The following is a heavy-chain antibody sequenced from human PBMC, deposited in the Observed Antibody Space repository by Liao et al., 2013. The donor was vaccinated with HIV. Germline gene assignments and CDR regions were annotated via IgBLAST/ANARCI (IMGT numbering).Heavy chain of an antibody. J-gene: IGHJ6*03. CDR2: ISYSGST. CDR3: AKVGMTTITGYYYYVDV. CDR1: GGSISSGSYY. D-gene: IGHD4-11*01. Sequence: QLLLQESGPGLVKPSETLSLTCTVSGGSISSGSYYWGWIRQPPGKGLEWIGSISYSGSTYYNSSLKSRVTISVGTSKSQFSLRLSSVIAADTAVYYCAKVGMTTITGYYYYVDVWGKGATVTVSS. V-gene: IGHV4-39*07.